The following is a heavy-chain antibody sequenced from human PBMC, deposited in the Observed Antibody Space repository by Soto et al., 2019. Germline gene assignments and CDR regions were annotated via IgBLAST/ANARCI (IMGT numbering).Heavy chain of an antibody. J-gene: IGHJ4*02. V-gene: IGHV4-59*01. CDR1: GDSISGYY. D-gene: IGHD2-15*01. Sequence: PSETLSLTCTVSGDSISGYYWSWIRQPPGKGLQWIGYIYYSGNTNCNPSLKGRVTMSVDTSKNQFSLQVSSVTAADTAVYFCAKYRRTDAEGYTFDYWGQGALVTVSS. CDR2: IYYSGNT. CDR3: AKYRRTDAEGYTFDY.